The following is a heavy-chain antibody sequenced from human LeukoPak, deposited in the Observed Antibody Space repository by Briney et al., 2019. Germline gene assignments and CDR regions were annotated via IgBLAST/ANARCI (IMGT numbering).Heavy chain of an antibody. CDR2: IYYDGSNK. J-gene: IGHJ6*02. CDR1: GFTFSSYA. V-gene: IGHV3-30*04. D-gene: IGHD1-1*01. Sequence: GGSLRLSCAASGFTFSSYAMHWVRQAPGKGLEWVAVIYYDGSNKNYENSVKDRFTISRDNSKNTLYLQMNSLRAEDTAVYYCARDPSGGMDVWGQGTTVTVSS. CDR3: ARDPSGGMDV.